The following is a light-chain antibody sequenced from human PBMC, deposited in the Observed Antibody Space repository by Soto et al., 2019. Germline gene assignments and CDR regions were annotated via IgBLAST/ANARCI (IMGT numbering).Light chain of an antibody. CDR2: SNN. V-gene: IGLV1-44*01. J-gene: IGLJ3*02. CDR3: AAWDDSLGGWV. Sequence: QSVLTQPPSTSGTPGQRVTISCSGSSSNIGGNTINWYQHLPGTAPKLLIYSNNQRPSGVPDRFSGSKSGTSASLGISGLQPEDEADYYCAAWDDSLGGWVFGGGTQLTVL. CDR1: SSNIGGNT.